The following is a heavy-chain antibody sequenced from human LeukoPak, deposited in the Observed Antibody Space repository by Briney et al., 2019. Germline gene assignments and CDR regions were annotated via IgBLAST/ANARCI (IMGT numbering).Heavy chain of an antibody. CDR1: GFTFSSYG. V-gene: IGHV3-33*01. D-gene: IGHD6-19*01. Sequence: PGRSLRLSCAASGFTFSSYGMHWVRQAPGKGLEWVAVIWHDGSNKYYAASVKGRFTISRDNSKNTLYLQMDSLRAEDTAVYYCARERVTGTSYYYYYGMDVWGQGTTVTVSS. J-gene: IGHJ6*02. CDR3: ARERVTGTSYYYYYGMDV. CDR2: IWHDGSNK.